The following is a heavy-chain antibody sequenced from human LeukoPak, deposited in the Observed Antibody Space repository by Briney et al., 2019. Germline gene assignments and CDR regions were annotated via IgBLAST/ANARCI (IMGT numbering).Heavy chain of an antibody. D-gene: IGHD3-16*02. CDR1: GGSISSGSYY. J-gene: IGHJ4*02. CDR2: IYTSGST. Sequence: SETLSLTCTVSGGSISSGSYYWSWIRQPAGKGPEWIGRIYTSGSTNYNPSLKSRVTISVDTSKNQFSLKLSSVTAADTAVYYCARAFYDYVWGSYRYFDYWGQGTLVTVSS. CDR3: ARAFYDYVWGSYRYFDY. V-gene: IGHV4-61*02.